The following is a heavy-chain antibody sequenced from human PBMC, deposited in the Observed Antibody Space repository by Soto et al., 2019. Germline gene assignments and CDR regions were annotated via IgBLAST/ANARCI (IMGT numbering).Heavy chain of an antibody. V-gene: IGHV4-34*01. CDR3: ALLEEGDKELDAFDI. D-gene: IGHD2-21*02. Sequence: QVQLQQWGAGLLKPSETLSLTCAVYGGSFSGYYWSWIRQPPGKGLEWIGEINHSESTNYNPSLKSRVTISVDTSKNQFSLKLGSVTAADTAVYYCALLEEGDKELDAFDIWGQGTMVTVSS. CDR2: INHSEST. J-gene: IGHJ3*02. CDR1: GGSFSGYY.